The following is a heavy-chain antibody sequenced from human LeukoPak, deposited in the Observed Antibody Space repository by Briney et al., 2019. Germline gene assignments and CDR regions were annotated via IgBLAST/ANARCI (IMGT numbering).Heavy chain of an antibody. Sequence: PSETLSLTCTVSGGSISSYYWSWIRQPPEKGLEWIGYIYYSGSTNHNPSLKSRVTISVDTSKNQFSLKLSSVTAADTAVYYCARWWLIKGFDYWGQGTLVTVSS. D-gene: IGHD6-19*01. CDR1: GGSISSYY. J-gene: IGHJ4*02. V-gene: IGHV4-59*01. CDR3: ARWWLIKGFDY. CDR2: IYYSGST.